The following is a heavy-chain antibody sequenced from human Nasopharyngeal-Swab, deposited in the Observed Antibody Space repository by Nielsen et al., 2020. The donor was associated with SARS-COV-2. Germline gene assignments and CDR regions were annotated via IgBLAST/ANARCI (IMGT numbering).Heavy chain of an antibody. V-gene: IGHV4-39*01. CDR3: ARRVARAPRHEGDYYYGMDV. D-gene: IGHD3-16*01. J-gene: IGHJ6*02. Sequence: WIRQPPGKGLEWIESIYYSGSTYYNPSLKSRVTISVDTSKNQFSLKLSSVTAADTAVYYYARRVARAPRHEGDYYYGMDVWGQGTTVTVSS. CDR2: IYYSGST.